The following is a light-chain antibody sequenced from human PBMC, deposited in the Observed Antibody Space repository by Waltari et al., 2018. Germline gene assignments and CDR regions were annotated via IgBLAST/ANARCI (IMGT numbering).Light chain of an antibody. CDR3: NSHSSSDTPSV. CDR2: DVN. Sequence: QSALTQPASVSGSPGQSITIPCTGTSRDIGGYNYVSWYQQYPGEAPKVVIYDVNSRPSGVSNRFSGSKSGNTASLTISGLQAEDEADYYCNSHSSSDTPSVFGGGTKLTVL. J-gene: IGLJ3*02. CDR1: SRDIGGYNY. V-gene: IGLV2-14*01.